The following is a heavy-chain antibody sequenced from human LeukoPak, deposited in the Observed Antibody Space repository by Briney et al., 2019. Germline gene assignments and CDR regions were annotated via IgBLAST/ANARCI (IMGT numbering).Heavy chain of an antibody. J-gene: IGHJ3*02. CDR1: GGSISSGSYY. CDR2: VHSSGST. CDR3: ARVGEVEWFFAFDI. D-gene: IGHD3-3*01. V-gene: IGHV4-61*02. Sequence: NPSQTLSLTCTVSGGSISSGSYYWNWVRQPAGKGLEWIGRVHSSGSTNYNPSLKSRVTISVDTSKNEFSLKLSSVTAADTAVYYCARVGEVEWFFAFDIWGQGTMVTVSS.